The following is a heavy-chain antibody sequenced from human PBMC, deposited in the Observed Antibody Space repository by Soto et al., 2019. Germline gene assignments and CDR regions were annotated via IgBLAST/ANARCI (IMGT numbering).Heavy chain of an antibody. Sequence: ASVKVSCKASGYTFTSYYMHWVRQAPGQGLEWMGIINPSGGSTSYAQKFQGRVTMTRDTSTSTVYMELSSLRSEDTAVYYCAKAFGREAYYYDSSGYTLPDYWGQGTLVTVSS. CDR3: AKAFGREAYYYDSSGYTLPDY. J-gene: IGHJ4*02. CDR1: GYTFTSYY. D-gene: IGHD3-22*01. V-gene: IGHV1-46*01. CDR2: INPSGGST.